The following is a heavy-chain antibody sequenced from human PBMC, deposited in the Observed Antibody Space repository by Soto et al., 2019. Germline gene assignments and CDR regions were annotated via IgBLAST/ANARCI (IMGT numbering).Heavy chain of an antibody. V-gene: IGHV4-39*01. Sequence: IRQPSGKGLEWIGSIYYSGSTYYNPSLKSRVTISVDTSKNQFSLKLSSVTAADTAVYYCASSYGDYVSYWGQGTLVTVPQ. CDR3: ASSYGDYVSY. CDR2: IYYSGST. J-gene: IGHJ4*02. D-gene: IGHD4-17*01.